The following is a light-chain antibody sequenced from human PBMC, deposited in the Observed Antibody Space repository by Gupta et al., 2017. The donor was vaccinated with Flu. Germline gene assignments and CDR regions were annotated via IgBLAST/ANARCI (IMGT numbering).Light chain of an antibody. CDR1: QRIYSRY. CDR2: GAS. CDR3: QQYSSSPYT. Sequence: ERAALSCRASQRIYSRYLAWYQQRPGQATSLLISGASNRAAGIPDRFSGSGSGTDFTLTINTLEPEDFALYYCQQYSSSPYTFGQGTKLEIK. V-gene: IGKV3-20*01. J-gene: IGKJ2*01.